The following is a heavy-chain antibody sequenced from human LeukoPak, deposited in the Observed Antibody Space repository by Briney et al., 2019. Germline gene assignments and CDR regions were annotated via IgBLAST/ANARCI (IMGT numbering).Heavy chain of an antibody. CDR3: ARRLGYCSGGSCYVWFDP. V-gene: IGHV5-51*01. CDR2: IYPGDSDI. Sequence: GESLKISCKGSGYSFTSYWIGWVRQMPGKGLEWMGIIYPGDSDIRYSPSFQGQVTISADKSISTAYLQWSSLKASDTAMYYCARRLGYCSGGSCYVWFDPWGQGTLVTVSS. CDR1: GYSFTSYW. D-gene: IGHD2-15*01. J-gene: IGHJ5*02.